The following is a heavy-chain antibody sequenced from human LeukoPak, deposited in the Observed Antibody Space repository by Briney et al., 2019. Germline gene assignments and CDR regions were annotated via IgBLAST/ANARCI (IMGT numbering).Heavy chain of an antibody. Sequence: SGTLSLTCAVSGGSISSSNWWSWVRQPPGKGLEWIGEIYHSGSTNYNPSLKSRVTISVDTSKNQFSLKLSSVTAADTAVYYCARVGSSSSCLLCYYYYYMGVWGKGTTVTVSS. CDR3: ARVGSSSSCLLCYYYYYMGV. CDR1: GGSISSSNW. CDR2: IYHSGST. D-gene: IGHD6-13*01. V-gene: IGHV4-4*02. J-gene: IGHJ6*03.